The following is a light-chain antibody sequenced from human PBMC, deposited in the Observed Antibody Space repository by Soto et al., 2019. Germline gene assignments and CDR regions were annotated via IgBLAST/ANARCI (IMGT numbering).Light chain of an antibody. CDR1: QSVSSSY. Sequence: EIVLTQSPGTLSLSPGERATLSCRASQSVSSSYLAWYQQKPGQAPRLLIYGASIRATGIPDRFSGSGSVTDFTLTISRLEPEDLAVYYCQQYGSSPWTFGQGTKVEIK. CDR2: GAS. J-gene: IGKJ1*01. CDR3: QQYGSSPWT. V-gene: IGKV3-20*01.